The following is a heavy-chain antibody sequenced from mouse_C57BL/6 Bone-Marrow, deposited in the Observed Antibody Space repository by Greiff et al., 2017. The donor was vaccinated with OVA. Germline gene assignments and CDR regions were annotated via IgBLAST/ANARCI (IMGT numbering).Heavy chain of an antibody. CDR1: GYTFTDYY. V-gene: IGHV1-19*01. J-gene: IGHJ2*01. CDR2: INPYNGGT. D-gene: IGHD2-4*01. Sequence: VQLKQSGPVLVKPGASVKMSCKASGYTFTDYYMNWVKQSHGKSLEWIGVINPYNGGTSYNQKFKGKATLTVDKSSSTAYMELNSLTSEDSAVYYCARKDDYAFDYWGQGTTLTVSS. CDR3: ARKDDYAFDY.